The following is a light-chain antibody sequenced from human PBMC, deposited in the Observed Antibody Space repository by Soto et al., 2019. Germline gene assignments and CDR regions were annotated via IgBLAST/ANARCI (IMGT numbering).Light chain of an antibody. V-gene: IGKV3-15*01. CDR3: QQYDAWPPGT. CDR1: RTIDTY. J-gene: IGKJ4*01. Sequence: DIVMTQSPAFVSASLGERVTLSCRASRTIDTYLARFQHRLGQPPRLLIFGASVRAPGVPPRFSGGGSGTEFTLTINSLRSEDFAVYFCQQYDAWPPGTFGGGTTVEI. CDR2: GAS.